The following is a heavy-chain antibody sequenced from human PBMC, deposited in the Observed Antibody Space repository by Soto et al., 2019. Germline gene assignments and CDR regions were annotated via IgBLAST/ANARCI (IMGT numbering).Heavy chain of an antibody. CDR1: GGSISSSGYY. V-gene: IGHV4-39*01. CDR3: ARLGYGVFWFDP. D-gene: IGHD4-17*01. Sequence: SETLSLTCTASGGSISSSGYYWGWIRQPPGKGLEWIGSIYYSGSTYYNPSLKSRVTISVDTSKNQFSLKLSSVTAADTAVYYCARLGYGVFWFDPWGQGALVTVSS. CDR2: IYYSGST. J-gene: IGHJ5*02.